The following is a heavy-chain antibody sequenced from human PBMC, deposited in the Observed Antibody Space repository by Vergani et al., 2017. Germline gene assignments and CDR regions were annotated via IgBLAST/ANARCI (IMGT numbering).Heavy chain of an antibody. CDR1: GFIFSDHY. Sequence: EVQVVESGGGLVQPGGSLRLSCAASGFIFSDHYMDWVRQAPGKGLEWVGRIRNKANDYTTQYAASVKGRFTISRDDSKNTLYLQMSSLRVEDTAIYYCAELYGDDGYSPFWGQGTLVTVSS. CDR2: IRNKANDYTT. CDR3: AELYGDDGYSPF. J-gene: IGHJ4*02. V-gene: IGHV3-72*01. D-gene: IGHD5-18*01.